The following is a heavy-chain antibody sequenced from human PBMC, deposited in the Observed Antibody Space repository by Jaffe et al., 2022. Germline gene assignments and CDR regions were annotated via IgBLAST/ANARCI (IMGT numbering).Heavy chain of an antibody. D-gene: IGHD6-13*01. CDR3: AKAPEYSSSWHIDY. Sequence: QVQLVESGGGVVQPGGSLRLSCAASGFTFSSYGMHWVRQAPGKGLEWVAFIRYDGSNKYYADSVKGRFTISRDNSKNTLYLQMNSLRAEDTAVYYCAKAPEYSSSWHIDYWGQGTLVTVSS. CDR1: GFTFSSYG. CDR2: IRYDGSNK. J-gene: IGHJ4*02. V-gene: IGHV3-30*02.